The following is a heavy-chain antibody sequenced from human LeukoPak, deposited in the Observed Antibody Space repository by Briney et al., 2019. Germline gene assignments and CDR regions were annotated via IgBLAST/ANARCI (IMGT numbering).Heavy chain of an antibody. J-gene: IGHJ4*02. V-gene: IGHV5-51*01. CDR2: IYPGDSDT. Sequence: GESLKISRKGSGYSFTSYWIGWVRQIPGKGLEWMGIIYPGDSDTRYSPSFQGQVTISADKSISTAYLQWSSLKASDTAMYYCARRIDSSGYYHDYWGQGTLVTVSS. CDR1: GYSFTSYW. CDR3: ARRIDSSGYYHDY. D-gene: IGHD3-22*01.